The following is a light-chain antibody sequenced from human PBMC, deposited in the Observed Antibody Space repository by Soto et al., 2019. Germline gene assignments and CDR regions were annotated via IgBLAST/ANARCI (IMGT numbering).Light chain of an antibody. CDR3: LRHNDWPTR. V-gene: IGKV3-15*01. CDR1: QSVSSY. J-gene: IGKJ1*01. Sequence: EMVMTQSPATLSVSPGERVTLSCRASQSVSSYLAWYQQKPGQPPRLLIYVASTRAAGIPARFSGSGSVTEVTLTISSRQSEDFAVYYCLRHNDWPTRFGEGTKV. CDR2: VAS.